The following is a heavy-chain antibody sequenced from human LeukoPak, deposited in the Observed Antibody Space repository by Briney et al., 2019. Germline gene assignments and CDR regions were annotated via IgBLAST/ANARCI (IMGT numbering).Heavy chain of an antibody. J-gene: IGHJ4*02. V-gene: IGHV4-59*01. CDR1: GGSISSYY. CDR2: IYYSGST. D-gene: IGHD6-19*01. Sequence: PSETLSLTCTVSGGSISSYYWSWIRQPPGKGLEWVGYIYYSGSTNYNPSLKSRVTISVDTSKNQFSLKLSSVTAADTAVYYCARDDYSSGWYQYWGQGTLVTVSS. CDR3: ARDDYSSGWYQY.